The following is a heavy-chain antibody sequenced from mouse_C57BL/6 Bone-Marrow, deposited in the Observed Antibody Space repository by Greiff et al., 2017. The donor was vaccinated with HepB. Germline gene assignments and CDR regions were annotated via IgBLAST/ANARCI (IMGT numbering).Heavy chain of an antibody. J-gene: IGHJ2*01. Sequence: QVQLQQPGAELVKPGASVKMSCKASGYTFTSYWITWVKQRPGQGLEWIGDIYPGSGSTNYNEKFKSKATLTVDTSSRTAYMQISILTSEDSAVYYCARWDGYRDYFDYWGQGTTLTVSS. CDR2: IYPGSGST. CDR1: GYTFTSYW. D-gene: IGHD2-3*01. CDR3: ARWDGYRDYFDY. V-gene: IGHV1-55*01.